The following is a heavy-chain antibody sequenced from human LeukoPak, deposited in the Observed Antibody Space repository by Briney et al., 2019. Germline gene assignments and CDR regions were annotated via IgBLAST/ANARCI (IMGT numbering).Heavy chain of an antibody. CDR1: GGTFSSYA. CDR3: ARDAIAHYDILTGYNWFDP. Sequence: SVKVSCKASGGTFSSYAISWVRQAPGQGLEWMGGIIPIFGTANYAQKFQGRVTITTDESTSTAYMELSSLRSEDTAVYYCARDAIAHYDILTGYNWFDPWGQGTLVTVSS. CDR2: IIPIFGTA. V-gene: IGHV1-69*05. D-gene: IGHD3-9*01. J-gene: IGHJ5*02.